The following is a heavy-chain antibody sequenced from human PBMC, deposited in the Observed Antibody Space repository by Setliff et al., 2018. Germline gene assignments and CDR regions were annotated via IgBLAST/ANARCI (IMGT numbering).Heavy chain of an antibody. CDR3: ARDLYDYVWGTYRYHDALDI. CDR1: GGSISSSSYY. CDR2: IYYRGST. V-gene: IGHV4-39*07. Sequence: SETLSLTCTVSGGSISSSSYYWGWIRQPPGKGLEWIGSIYYRGSTYYNPSLKSRVTISIDTSKNQFSLKLSSVTAADTAVYYCARDLYDYVWGTYRYHDALDIWCQGTMVTVSS. J-gene: IGHJ3*02. D-gene: IGHD3-16*02.